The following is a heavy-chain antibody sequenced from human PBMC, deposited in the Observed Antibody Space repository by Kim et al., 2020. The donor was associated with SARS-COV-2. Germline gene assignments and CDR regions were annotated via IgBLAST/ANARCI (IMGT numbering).Heavy chain of an antibody. J-gene: IGHJ3*02. CDR3: TKTAPRGTDAFDI. Sequence: GGSLRLSCAASGFTFSDAWMSWVRQAPGKGLEWVGRNGRKSDGGTTDHAAPVKGRFIISRDDSKNMLYLQMDSLKTEDTAVYYCTKTAPRGTDAFDIWG. D-gene: IGHD5-18*01. CDR1: GFTFSDAW. CDR2: NGRKSDGGTT. V-gene: IGHV3-15*04.